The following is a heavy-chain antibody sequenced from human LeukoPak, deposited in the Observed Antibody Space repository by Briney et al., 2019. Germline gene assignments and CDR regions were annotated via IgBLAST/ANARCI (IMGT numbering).Heavy chain of an antibody. Sequence: PSETLSLTCTVSGGSISSYYWSWIRHPAGKGLEWIGRIYTSGSTNYNPSLKSRVTMSVDTSKNQFSLKLSSETAADTAVYYCARAVTMIVVDYSWDAFDIWGQGTMVTVSS. CDR3: ARAVTMIVVDYSWDAFDI. D-gene: IGHD3-22*01. CDR1: GGSISSYY. CDR2: IYTSGST. V-gene: IGHV4-4*07. J-gene: IGHJ3*02.